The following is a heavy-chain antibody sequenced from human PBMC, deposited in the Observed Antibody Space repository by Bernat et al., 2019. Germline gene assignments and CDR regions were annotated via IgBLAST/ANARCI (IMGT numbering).Heavy chain of an antibody. D-gene: IGHD2-2*01. V-gene: IGHV3-23*01. J-gene: IGHJ4*02. CDR3: AKEHYSCSGTSCSFSDY. CDR1: GFTFSSYS. CDR2: ISGSGATI. Sequence: DVQLLESGGGLAQPGGPLRLSCVASGFTFSSYSMSWVRQVPGKGLEWGSIISGSGATIYYADSVKGRFTISRDNSKNTLYLQMNSLRAEDTAVYYCAKEHYSCSGTSCSFSDYWGQGTLVTVSS.